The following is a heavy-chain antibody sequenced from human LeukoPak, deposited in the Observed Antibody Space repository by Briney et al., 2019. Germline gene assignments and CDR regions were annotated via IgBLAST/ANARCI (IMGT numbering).Heavy chain of an antibody. V-gene: IGHV3-23*01. CDR1: GITFITSA. J-gene: IGHJ4*02. CDR3: AKLLRGTVVPYYDY. D-gene: IGHD3-10*01. Sequence: GGSLRLSCAASGITFITSAMSWVRQAPGKGLEWVSAISGSGGSTYYADSVEGRFTISRDNSKNTLHLQMNSLRVEDTAVYYCAKLLRGTVVPYYDYWGQGTLVTVSS. CDR2: ISGSGGST.